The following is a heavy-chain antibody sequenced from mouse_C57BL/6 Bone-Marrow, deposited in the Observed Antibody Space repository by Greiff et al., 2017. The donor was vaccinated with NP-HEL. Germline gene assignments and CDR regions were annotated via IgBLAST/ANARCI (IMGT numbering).Heavy chain of an antibody. V-gene: IGHV14-3*01. Sequence: EVQLQQSVAELVRPGASVKLSCTASGFNIKNTYMHWVKQRPEQGLEWIGRIDPANGNTKYAPKFQGKATITADTSSNTAYLQLSSLTSEDTAIYYCALPFITTVVAGDYWGQGTTLTVSS. CDR1: GFNIKNTY. D-gene: IGHD1-1*01. CDR3: ALPFITTVVAGDY. J-gene: IGHJ2*01. CDR2: IDPANGNT.